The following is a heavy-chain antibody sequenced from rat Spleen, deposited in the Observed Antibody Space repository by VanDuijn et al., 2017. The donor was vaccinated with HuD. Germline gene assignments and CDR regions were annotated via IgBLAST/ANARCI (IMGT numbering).Heavy chain of an antibody. Sequence: EVKLVESGGGLVHPGRSLKLSCAASGFNFISYWMGWVRQAPGKGLEWIGEVNKDNSTINYNPSLKDKFTISRDSAQNTLYLQMSKLGSEDTAIYYCAREYTTDYYYFRLVMDAWGQGASVTVSS. V-gene: IGHV4-2*01. CDR2: VNKDNSTI. CDR1: GFNFISYW. J-gene: IGHJ4*01. CDR3: AREYTTDYYYFRLVMDA. D-gene: IGHD1-6*01.